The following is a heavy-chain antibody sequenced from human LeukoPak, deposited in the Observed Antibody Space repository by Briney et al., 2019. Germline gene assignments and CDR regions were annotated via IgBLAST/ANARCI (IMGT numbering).Heavy chain of an antibody. CDR1: GFTFSDYY. D-gene: IGHD3-22*01. CDR2: ISTSGSTI. J-gene: IGHJ4*02. Sequence: GGSLRLSCAASGFTFSDYYMSWIRQAPGKGLEWVSYISTSGSTIYYADSVKGRFTISRDNAKNSLYLQMNSLRAEDTAVYFCAKRGVVIRVILVGFHKEAYYFDSWGQGALVTVSS. CDR3: AKRGVVIRVILVGFHKEAYYFDS. V-gene: IGHV3-11*01.